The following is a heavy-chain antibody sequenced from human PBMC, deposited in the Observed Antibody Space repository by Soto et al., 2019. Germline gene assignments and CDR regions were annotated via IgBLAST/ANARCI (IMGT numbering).Heavy chain of an antibody. D-gene: IGHD3-3*01. J-gene: IGHJ5*02. V-gene: IGHV3-53*01. CDR2: IYSGGST. CDR3: ARGPDCWSGYSFDP. Sequence: EVQLVESGGGLIQPGGSLRLSCAASGFTVSSNYMSWVRQAPGKGREWGSVIYSGGSTYYADSVKGRFTTSRDNYKNTLYIQMHRLRAEDTAVYYCARGPDCWSGYSFDPWGQGTLVTVSS. CDR1: GFTVSSNY.